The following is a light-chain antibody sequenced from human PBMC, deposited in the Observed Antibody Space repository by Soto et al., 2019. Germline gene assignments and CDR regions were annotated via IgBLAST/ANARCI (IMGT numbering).Light chain of an antibody. CDR3: CSYAGSFIFV. J-gene: IGLJ1*01. CDR2: DVS. V-gene: IGLV2-11*01. CDR1: SSDVGGYNY. Sequence: QSVLTQPRSVSGSPGQSVTISCTGTSSDVGGYNYVSWYQQYPGKAPKVMIYDVSKRPSGVPDRFSGSKSGNTASLTISGLQAEDEADYYCCSYAGSFIFVFGTGTKVTVL.